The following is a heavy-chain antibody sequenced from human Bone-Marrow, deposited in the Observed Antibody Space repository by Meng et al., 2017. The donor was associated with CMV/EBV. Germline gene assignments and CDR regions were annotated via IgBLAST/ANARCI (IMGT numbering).Heavy chain of an antibody. CDR3: TRRPLGSTRPFDY. CDR1: GYHFYGFY. Sequence: ASVKVSCKTSGYHFYGFYIHWVRRAPGQGLEWMGRINPNNGDTKYAQRFEGRVSMTTDTSITTVYMELSSLRSDDTAFYYCTRRPLGSTRPFDYWGQGTLVTVS. D-gene: IGHD1-26*01. V-gene: IGHV1-2*06. J-gene: IGHJ4*02. CDR2: INPNNGDT.